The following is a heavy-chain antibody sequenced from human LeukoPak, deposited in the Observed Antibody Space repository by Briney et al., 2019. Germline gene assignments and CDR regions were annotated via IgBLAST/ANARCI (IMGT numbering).Heavy chain of an antibody. Sequence: SETLSLTCTVSGGSISSYYWSWIRQPPGKGLEWIGYIYYSGSTNYNPSLKSRVTISVDTSKNQFSLKLSSVTAADTAVYYYAREGRSSIAARVYYYYYYMDVWGKGTTVTVSS. J-gene: IGHJ6*03. D-gene: IGHD6-6*01. V-gene: IGHV4-59*01. CDR1: GGSISSYY. CDR2: IYYSGST. CDR3: AREGRSSIAARVYYYYYYMDV.